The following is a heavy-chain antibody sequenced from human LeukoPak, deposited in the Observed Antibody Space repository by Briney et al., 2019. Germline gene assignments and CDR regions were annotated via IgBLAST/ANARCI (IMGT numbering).Heavy chain of an antibody. CDR3: ARDLVGATPVVFDY. V-gene: IGHV1-18*01. CDR2: ISAYNGNT. Sequence: GASVKVSCKASGYTFTSYGISWVRQAPGQGLEWMGWISAYNGNTNYAQKLQGRVTMTTDTSTSTACMELRSLRSDDTAVYYCARDLVGATPVVFDYWGQGTLVTVSS. J-gene: IGHJ4*02. D-gene: IGHD1-26*01. CDR1: GYTFTSYG.